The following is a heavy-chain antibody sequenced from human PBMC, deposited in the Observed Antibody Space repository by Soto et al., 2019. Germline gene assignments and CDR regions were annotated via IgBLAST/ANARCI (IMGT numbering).Heavy chain of an antibody. CDR3: ARDREPDGIWTFDS. J-gene: IGHJ4*02. V-gene: IGHV3-53*01. D-gene: IGHD3-9*01. CDR1: GFTLDKYT. CDR2: SFSSGGT. Sequence: PGGSLRLSCAAFGFTLDKYTMGSVRQAPGKGLEWVAESFSSGGTQYADSVKGRFTISRDNSRNMVFLQMNGLRVEDTALYYCARDREPDGIWTFDSWGQGALVTVS.